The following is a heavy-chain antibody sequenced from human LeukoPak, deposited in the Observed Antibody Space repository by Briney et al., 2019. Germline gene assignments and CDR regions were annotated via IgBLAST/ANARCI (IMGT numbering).Heavy chain of an antibody. Sequence: SETLSLTCAVSGGSISSYYWSWIRQPPGKGLEWIGYIYYSGSTNYNPSLKSRVTISVDTSKNQFSLKLSSVTAADTAVYYCARRPITDYYYYGMDVWGQGTTVTVSS. CDR3: ARRPITDYYYYGMDV. D-gene: IGHD5-24*01. V-gene: IGHV4-59*08. CDR2: IYYSGST. J-gene: IGHJ6*02. CDR1: GGSISSYY.